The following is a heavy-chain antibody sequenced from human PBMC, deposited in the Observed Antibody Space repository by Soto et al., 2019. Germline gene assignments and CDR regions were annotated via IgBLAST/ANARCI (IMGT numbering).Heavy chain of an antibody. CDR2: IYYSGNT. CDR1: GDSRSPFY. D-gene: IGHD3-3*01. CDR3: ARGVYDYWSGYYAGSGLDV. J-gene: IGHJ6*02. Sequence: QVPLQESGPGLVKPSETLSLTWTVSGDSRSPFYWNWIRQTPGKGLEWIGYIYYSGNTNYNPSLKSRVAISVDTSKNQFYLKLSSVTAADTAVYYCARGVYDYWSGYYAGSGLDVWGQGTTVTVSS. V-gene: IGHV4-59*13.